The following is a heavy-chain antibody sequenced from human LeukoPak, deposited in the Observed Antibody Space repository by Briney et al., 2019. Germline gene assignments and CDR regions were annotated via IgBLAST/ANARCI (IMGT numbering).Heavy chain of an antibody. CDR3: ATDRWDDSSGYPQYYFDY. V-gene: IGHV1-18*01. Sequence: ASVKVSCKASGYTFTSYGISWVRQAPGQGLEWMGWISAYNGNTNYAQKLQGRVTMTTDTSTSTAYMELRSLRSDDTAVYYCATDRWDDSSGYPQYYFDYWGQGTLVTVSS. D-gene: IGHD3-22*01. CDR1: GYTFTSYG. J-gene: IGHJ4*02. CDR2: ISAYNGNT.